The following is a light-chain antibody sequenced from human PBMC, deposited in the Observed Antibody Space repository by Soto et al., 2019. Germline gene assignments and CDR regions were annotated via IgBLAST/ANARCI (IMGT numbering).Light chain of an antibody. CDR3: VQLSNWPWT. CDR1: QSVRNY. Sequence: IVLTQSPATLSLSPGARATLSCRAGQSVRNYLAWYQQKPGQAPRLLIYDTFNRATGIPARFSGSGSGTDFTLTISSLEPEDLAVYFRVQLSNWPWTSGQWTKVE. J-gene: IGKJ1*01. CDR2: DTF. V-gene: IGKV3-11*01.